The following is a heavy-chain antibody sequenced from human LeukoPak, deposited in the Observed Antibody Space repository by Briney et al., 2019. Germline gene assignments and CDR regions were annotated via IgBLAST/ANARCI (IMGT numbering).Heavy chain of an antibody. J-gene: IGHJ4*02. CDR1: GGSISTTSYY. CDR2: IYYSGST. Sequence: SETLSLTCTVSGGSISTTSYYWGWIRQPPGKGLECIGNIYYSGSTYYNPSLKSRVTISVDTSKNQFSLKLTSVTAADTAVYYCAREARGPIAAAGIIDYWGQGTLVTVSS. V-gene: IGHV4-39*07. CDR3: AREARGPIAAAGIIDY. D-gene: IGHD6-13*01.